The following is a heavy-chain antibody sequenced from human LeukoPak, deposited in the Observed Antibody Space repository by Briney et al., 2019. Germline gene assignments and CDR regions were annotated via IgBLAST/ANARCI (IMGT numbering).Heavy chain of an antibody. J-gene: IGHJ3*02. CDR1: GYTFTSYG. V-gene: IGHV1-18*01. Sequence: GASVKVSCKASGYTFTSYGISWVRQAPGQGLEWMGWISAYNGNTNYAQKLQGRVTMTTDTSTSTAYMELRSLRSDDTAVYYCARMIAVAMVDAFDIWGQGTMVTVSS. CDR3: ARMIAVAMVDAFDI. CDR2: ISAYNGNT. D-gene: IGHD6-19*01.